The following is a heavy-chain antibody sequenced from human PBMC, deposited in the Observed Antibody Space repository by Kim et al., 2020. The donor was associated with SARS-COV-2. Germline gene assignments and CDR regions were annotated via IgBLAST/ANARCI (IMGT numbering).Heavy chain of an antibody. CDR3: TTELVTTPDFDY. Sequence: DYAAPVKGRFTISRDDSKNTLYLQMNSLKTEDTAVYYCTTELVTTPDFDYWGQGTLVTVSS. V-gene: IGHV3-15*01. J-gene: IGHJ4*02. D-gene: IGHD4-17*01.